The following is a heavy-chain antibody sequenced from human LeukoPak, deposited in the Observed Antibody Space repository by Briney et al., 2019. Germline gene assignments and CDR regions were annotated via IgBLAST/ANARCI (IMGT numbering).Heavy chain of an antibody. CDR2: ISYDGSNK. Sequence: GGSLRLSCAASGFTFSSYGMHWVRQAPGKGLEWVAVISYDGSNKYYADSVKGRFTISRDNSKNTLYLQMNSLRAEDTAVYYCARDRFRYDSSGWAKDYWGQGTLVTVSS. V-gene: IGHV3-30*19. CDR1: GFTFSSYG. J-gene: IGHJ4*02. D-gene: IGHD3-22*01. CDR3: ARDRFRYDSSGWAKDY.